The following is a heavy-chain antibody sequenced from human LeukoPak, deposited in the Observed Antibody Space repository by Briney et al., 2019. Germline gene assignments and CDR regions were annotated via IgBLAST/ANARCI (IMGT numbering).Heavy chain of an antibody. CDR2: ISGSGGST. CDR1: GFTSSSYA. J-gene: IGHJ5*02. Sequence: GGSLRLSCAASGFTSSSYAMTWVRQPPGKGLEWVSAISGSGGSTHYADSVKGRFTISRDNSKNTLYLQMNSLRAEDTAVYYCAKGAPYSSSLSNWFDPWGQGTLVTVSS. D-gene: IGHD6-6*01. CDR3: AKGAPYSSSLSNWFDP. V-gene: IGHV3-23*01.